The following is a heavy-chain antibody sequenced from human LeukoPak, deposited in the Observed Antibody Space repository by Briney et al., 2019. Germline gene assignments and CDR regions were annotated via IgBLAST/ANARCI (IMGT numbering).Heavy chain of an antibody. CDR2: ISSSSSYI. V-gene: IGHV3-21*01. J-gene: IGHJ4*02. D-gene: IGHD5-18*01. CDR3: AREWYSYGDY. CDR1: GFTFSTYS. Sequence: PGESLRLSCTASGFTFSTYSMNWVRQAPGKGLEWVSSISSSSSYIYYADSVKGRFTISRDNAKNSLYLQMNSLRAEDTAVYYCAREWYSYGDYWGQGTLVTVSS.